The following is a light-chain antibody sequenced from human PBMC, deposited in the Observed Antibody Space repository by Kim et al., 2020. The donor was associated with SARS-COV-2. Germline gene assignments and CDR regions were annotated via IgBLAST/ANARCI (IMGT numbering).Light chain of an antibody. Sequence: PASVGDRVTITCQTSQDIRNRLNWYQQKPGKAPKLLIFDALNLETGVPSRFRGSGSGTHFTFTISSLEPEDIATYYCQQYDTLRTFGGGTKVDIK. J-gene: IGKJ4*01. CDR3: QQYDTLRT. CDR2: DAL. V-gene: IGKV1-33*01. CDR1: QDIRNR.